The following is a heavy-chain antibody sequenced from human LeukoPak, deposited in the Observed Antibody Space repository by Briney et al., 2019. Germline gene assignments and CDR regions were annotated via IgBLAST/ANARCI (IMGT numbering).Heavy chain of an antibody. CDR3: ARGYDAFDI. CDR1: GGSISSGGYS. V-gene: IGHV4-30-2*01. Sequence: SQPLSLICAVCGGSISSGGYSWSWIRQPPGKVLEWIGYIYHSGSTYYNPSLQSRVTISVDRSKNQFSLKLSSVTAADTAVYYCARGYDAFDIWGQGTMVTVSS. CDR2: IYHSGST. J-gene: IGHJ3*02.